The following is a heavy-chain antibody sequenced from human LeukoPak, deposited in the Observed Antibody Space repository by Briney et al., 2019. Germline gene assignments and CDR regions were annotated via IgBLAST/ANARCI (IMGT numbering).Heavy chain of an antibody. CDR2: IYYSGST. D-gene: IGHD5/OR15-5a*01. CDR3: ARGVPGESTDAFDI. CDR1: GGSISSGDYY. J-gene: IGHJ3*02. V-gene: IGHV4-30-4*08. Sequence: ASETLSLTCTVSGGSISSGDYYWSWIRQPPGKGLEWIGYIYYSGSTYYNPSLKSRVTIPVDTSKNQFSLKLSSVTAADTAVYYCARGVPGESTDAFDIWGQGTMVTVSS.